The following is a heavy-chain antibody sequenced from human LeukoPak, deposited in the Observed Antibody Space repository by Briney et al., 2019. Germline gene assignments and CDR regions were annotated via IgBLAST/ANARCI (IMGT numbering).Heavy chain of an antibody. CDR2: ISASGDVT. D-gene: IGHD1-1*01. J-gene: IGHJ3*02. V-gene: IGHV3-23*01. CDR3: AKSLFTSATGTGRAFHI. CDR1: GFTFSKFP. Sequence: GGSLRLSCAPSGFTFSKFPMGWVRQAPGRGLEWVSAISASGDVTFYADSLRGRFTISRDNSKSTLYLQMNGLRAEDTAIFYCAKSLFTSATGTGRAFHIWGQGTRVTVSS.